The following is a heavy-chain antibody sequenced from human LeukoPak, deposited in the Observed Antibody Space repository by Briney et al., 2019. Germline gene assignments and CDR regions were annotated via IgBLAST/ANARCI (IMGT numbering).Heavy chain of an antibody. CDR3: ARGRSVVMGIYYYYMDV. CDR2: IYYSGST. V-gene: IGHV4-39*07. D-gene: IGHD4-23*01. CDR1: GGSISSSSYY. J-gene: IGHJ6*03. Sequence: SETLSLTCTVSGGSISSSSYYWGWIRQPPGKGLEWIGSIYYSGSTYYNPSLKSRVTISVDTSKNQFSLKLSSVTAADTAVYYCARGRSVVMGIYYYYMDVWGKGTTVTVSS.